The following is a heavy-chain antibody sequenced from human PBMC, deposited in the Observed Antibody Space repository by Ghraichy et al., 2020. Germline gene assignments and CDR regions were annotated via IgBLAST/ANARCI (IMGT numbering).Heavy chain of an antibody. CDR1: GGSLTNSY. V-gene: IGHV4-59*01. J-gene: IGHJ5*02. Sequence: SETPSLNCTISGGSLTNSYGTWLRQPPGKGLEWMGYIYFGGNTNYNPSLKTRVTISVDTSKNQFSLTLISVTPADTAVYYCARAARKAVGSYLQSWGQGILVTVSS. D-gene: IGHD1-26*01. CDR2: IYFGGNT. CDR3: ARAARKAVGSYLQS.